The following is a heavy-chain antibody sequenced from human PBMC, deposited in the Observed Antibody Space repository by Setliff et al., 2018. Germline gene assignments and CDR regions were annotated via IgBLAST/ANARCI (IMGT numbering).Heavy chain of an antibody. D-gene: IGHD3-9*01. Sequence: ASVKVSCKASGYRFTTYGINWVRQAPGQGLEWMGWISPYNGNTKYAQKFQGRVTMTADTSTSTAYMELRSLRFYDTAVYYCARDILLVEGVSVTGCWFDPWGQGALVTVSS. V-gene: IGHV1-18*01. CDR3: ARDILLVEGVSVTGCWFDP. J-gene: IGHJ5*02. CDR1: GYRFTTYG. CDR2: ISPYNGNT.